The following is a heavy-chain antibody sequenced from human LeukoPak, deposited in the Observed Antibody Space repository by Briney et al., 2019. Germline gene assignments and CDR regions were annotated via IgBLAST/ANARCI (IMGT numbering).Heavy chain of an antibody. J-gene: IGHJ4*02. CDR3: AKEGAFWSGYYKDY. Sequence: PGGSLRLSCAASGFTCSSYAMSWVRQAPGKGLEWVSGISGSGGSTYYADSVKGRFTISRDNSKNTLYLQMNSLRAEDTAVYYCAKEGAFWSGYYKDYWGQGTLVTVSS. CDR1: GFTCSSYA. D-gene: IGHD3-3*01. V-gene: IGHV3-23*01. CDR2: ISGSGGST.